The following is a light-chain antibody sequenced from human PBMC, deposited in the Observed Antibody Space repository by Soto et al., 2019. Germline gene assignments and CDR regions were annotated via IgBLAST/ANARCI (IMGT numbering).Light chain of an antibody. V-gene: IGLV1-47*02. Sequence: QSLLTQPPCASGTPGQRFTISCSGSISNIGSNYVYWYQQLPGTAPELLIYSNNQRPSGVPDRFSGSKSGTSASLAISGLRSEDEADYYCEAWDDSLSGYVFGPGTKVTVL. CDR1: ISNIGSNY. CDR2: SNN. J-gene: IGLJ1*01. CDR3: EAWDDSLSGYV.